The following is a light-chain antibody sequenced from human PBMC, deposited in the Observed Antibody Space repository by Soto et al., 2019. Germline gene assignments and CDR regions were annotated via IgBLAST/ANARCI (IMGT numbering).Light chain of an antibody. V-gene: IGKV3-15*01. Sequence: EIVMTQSPATLSVSPGERATLSCRASQSVSSNLAWYQQKPGQAPSLLIYGASTRATGIPARFSGSGSGTDFTLTISSLQSEDFAVYYCQQYNNWPRTFGQGTKLEIK. CDR2: GAS. CDR1: QSVSSN. CDR3: QQYNNWPRT. J-gene: IGKJ1*01.